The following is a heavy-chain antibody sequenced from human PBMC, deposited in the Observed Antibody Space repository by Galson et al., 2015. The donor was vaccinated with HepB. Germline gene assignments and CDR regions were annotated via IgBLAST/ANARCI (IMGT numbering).Heavy chain of an antibody. CDR2: IIPIFGTA. CDR3: ARGVTVTTGGSYYYYYMDV. D-gene: IGHD4-17*01. CDR1: GGTFSSYA. J-gene: IGHJ6*03. V-gene: IGHV1-69*13. Sequence: SVKVSCKASGGTFSSYAISWVRQAPGQGLEWMGGIIPIFGTANYAQKFQGRVTITADESTSTAYMELSSLRSEDTAVYYCARGVTVTTGGSYYYYYMDVWGKGTTVTVSS.